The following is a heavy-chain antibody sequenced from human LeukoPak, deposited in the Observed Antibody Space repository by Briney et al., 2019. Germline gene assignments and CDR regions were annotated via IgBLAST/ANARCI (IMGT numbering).Heavy chain of an antibody. CDR3: ARRNCGWPFDW. Sequence: SETLSLTCSVSGGSISSSSHYWGWIHQPPGKGLEWIGHIFSSGTTYYNPSLQSRVTISADTSKNQFSLKVNSVSAADTAVYYCARRNCGWPFDWWGPGSLVTVSS. CDR1: GGSISSSSHY. CDR2: IFSSGTT. V-gene: IGHV4-39*01. D-gene: IGHD6-19*01. J-gene: IGHJ4*02.